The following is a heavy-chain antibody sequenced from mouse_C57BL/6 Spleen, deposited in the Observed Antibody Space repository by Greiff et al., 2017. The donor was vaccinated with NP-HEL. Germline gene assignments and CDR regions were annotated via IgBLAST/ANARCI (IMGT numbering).Heavy chain of an antibody. CDR1: GFTFSSYG. Sequence: EVKVVESGGGLVKPGGSLKLSCAASGFTFSSYGMSWVRQTPDKRLEWVATISSGGSYTYYPDSVKGRFTISRDNAKNTLYLQMSSLKSEDTAMYYCARLTAQAYWGQGTLVTVSA. CDR3: ARLTAQAY. V-gene: IGHV5-6*03. D-gene: IGHD3-2*02. CDR2: ISSGGSYT. J-gene: IGHJ3*01.